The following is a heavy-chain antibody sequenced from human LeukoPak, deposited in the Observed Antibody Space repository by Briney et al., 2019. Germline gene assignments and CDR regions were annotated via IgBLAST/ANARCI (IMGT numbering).Heavy chain of an antibody. V-gene: IGHV3-21*05. D-gene: IGHD3-10*01. CDR3: ARVLGWGCYYDGFDM. CDR1: GFTFSRHA. CDR2: ISTSSTYT. J-gene: IGHJ3*02. Sequence: GGSLRLSCAASGFTFSRHAANWGRQAPEGGRGWVSYISTSSTYTIYADTVKGRFTISREKAKNSLYLQMNSLRAEDTGNYYCARVLGWGCYYDGFDMWGEGKIVTVSS.